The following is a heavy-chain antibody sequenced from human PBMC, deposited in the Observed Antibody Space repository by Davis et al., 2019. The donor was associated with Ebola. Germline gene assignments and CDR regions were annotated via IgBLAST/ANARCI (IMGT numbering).Heavy chain of an antibody. V-gene: IGHV4-34*01. CDR2: INHSGST. CDR1: GGSFSGYY. CDR3: AREQLWKKNWFDP. J-gene: IGHJ5*02. D-gene: IGHD5-18*01. Sequence: MPGGSLRLSCAVYGGSFSGYYWSWIRQPPGKGLEWIGEINHSGSTNYNPSLKSRVTISVDTSKNQFSLKLSSVTAADTAVYYCAREQLWKKNWFDPWGQGTLVTVSS.